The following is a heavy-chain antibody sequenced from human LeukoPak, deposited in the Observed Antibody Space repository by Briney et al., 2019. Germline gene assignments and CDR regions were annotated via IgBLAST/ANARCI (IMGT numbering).Heavy chain of an antibody. CDR3: ARGEYELLGDY. D-gene: IGHD2-2*01. J-gene: IGHJ4*02. CDR2: ISPYNGNT. V-gene: IGHV1-18*01. Sequence: ASVTVSFKASVYTFSSHSMNWVRQAPGQGLEWMGWISPYNGNTNYAQKLQGRVTMTTDTSTSTAYMELRSLRSDDAAVYYCARGEYELLGDYWGQGTLVTVSS. CDR1: VYTFSSHS.